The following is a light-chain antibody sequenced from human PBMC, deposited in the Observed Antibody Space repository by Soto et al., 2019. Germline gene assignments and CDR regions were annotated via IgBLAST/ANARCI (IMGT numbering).Light chain of an antibody. CDR1: QSVSTN. CDR3: QQSNNWPYT. J-gene: IGKJ2*01. Sequence: EIVLTQSPGTLSVSPGERANLSCSASQSVSTNLAWFQQKPGQAPRLLIYGASTRATGIPARFSGSGSGTEFTLTINGLQSEDLAVYYCQQSNNWPYTFGQGTKL. CDR2: GAS. V-gene: IGKV3-15*01.